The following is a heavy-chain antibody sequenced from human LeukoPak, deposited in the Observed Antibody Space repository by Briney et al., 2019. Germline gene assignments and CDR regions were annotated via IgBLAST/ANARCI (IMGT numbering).Heavy chain of an antibody. Sequence: GGSLRLSCTASGFTFGDYAMSWFRQAPGKGLEWVGFIRSKTYGGTTGYAASVKDTFTISRDDSKSVVYLQMNSLKTEDTAFYYCTRGVGQQLIPPDYWGQGTLVSVSS. V-gene: IGHV3-49*03. CDR1: GFTFGDYA. D-gene: IGHD6-13*01. CDR2: IRSKTYGGTT. CDR3: TRGVGQQLIPPDY. J-gene: IGHJ4*02.